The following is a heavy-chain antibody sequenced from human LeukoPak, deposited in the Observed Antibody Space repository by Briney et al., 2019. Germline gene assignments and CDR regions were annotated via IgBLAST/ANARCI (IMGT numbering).Heavy chain of an antibody. CDR3: ASSSSSWSDDAFDI. Sequence: SQTLSLTCTVSGGSISSGGYYWSWIRQPPGKGLEWIGYIYHSGSTYYNPSLKSRVTISVDTSKNQFSLKLSSVTAADTAVYYCASSSSSWSDDAFDIWGQGTMVTVSS. CDR2: IYHSGST. V-gene: IGHV4-30-2*01. CDR1: GGSISSGGYY. J-gene: IGHJ3*02. D-gene: IGHD6-13*01.